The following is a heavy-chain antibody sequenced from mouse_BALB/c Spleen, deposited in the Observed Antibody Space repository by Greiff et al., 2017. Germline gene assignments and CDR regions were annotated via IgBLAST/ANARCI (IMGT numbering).Heavy chain of an antibody. CDR1: GFNFKDYY. CDR3: NYNYDGI. Sequence: VQLQQSGAELVRPGASVKLSCTASGFNFKDYYMHWVKQKPEQGLEWIGWIDPENGDTEYAPKFQGKATMTADTSSNTAYLQLSSLTSEDTAVYYCNYNYDGIWGQGTTVTVSS. V-gene: IGHV14-4*02. CDR2: IDPENGDT. J-gene: IGHJ2*01. D-gene: IGHD2-12*01.